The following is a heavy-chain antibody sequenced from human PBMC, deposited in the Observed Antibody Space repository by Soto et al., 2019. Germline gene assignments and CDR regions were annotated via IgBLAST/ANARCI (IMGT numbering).Heavy chain of an antibody. J-gene: IGHJ4*02. CDR2: ISGSGGDT. Sequence: EVQLLESGGGLVQPGGSLRLSCSASGFTFTSYAMSWVRQAPGKGLEWVSGISGSGGDTKSADSVKGRFTISRDNFKNMLYRQMNSLRAEDVAVYYCAKHDFWTLYNTGLDSWGQGTLVTVSS. CDR1: GFTFTSYA. V-gene: IGHV3-23*01. D-gene: IGHD3-3*01. CDR3: AKHDFWTLYNTGLDS.